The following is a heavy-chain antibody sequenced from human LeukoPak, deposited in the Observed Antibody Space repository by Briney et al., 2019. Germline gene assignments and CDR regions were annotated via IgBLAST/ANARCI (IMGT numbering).Heavy chain of an antibody. CDR2: IYTSGST. V-gene: IGHV4-4*07. CDR3: ARDPGIAAAGRWYFDY. D-gene: IGHD6-13*01. CDR1: GGSISSYY. Sequence: SETLSLTCTVSGGSISSYYWSWIRQPAGKGLEWIGRIYTSGSTNYNPSLKSRVTMSVDTSKNQFSLKLSSATAADTAVYYCARDPGIAAAGRWYFDYWGQGTLVTVSS. J-gene: IGHJ4*02.